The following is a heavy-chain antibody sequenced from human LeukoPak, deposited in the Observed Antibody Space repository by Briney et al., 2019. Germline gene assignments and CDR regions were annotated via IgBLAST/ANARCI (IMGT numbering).Heavy chain of an antibody. CDR1: GGTFSSYA. D-gene: IGHD5-24*01. Sequence: GASVKVSCKASGGTFSSYAISWVRQAPGQGLEWMGGIIPIFGTANYAQKFQGRVTITTDESTSTAYMELSSLRSEDTAVYYCAREQGRDGYIRFDYWGQGTLVTVSS. CDR2: IIPIFGTA. V-gene: IGHV1-69*05. J-gene: IGHJ4*02. CDR3: AREQGRDGYIRFDY.